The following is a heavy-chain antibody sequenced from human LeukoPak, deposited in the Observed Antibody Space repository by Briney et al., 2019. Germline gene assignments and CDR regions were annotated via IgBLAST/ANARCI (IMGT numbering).Heavy chain of an antibody. J-gene: IGHJ4*02. CDR2: IYHSGST. CDR3: GRDLEGDTSGMGD. CDR1: GGSISSGHY. V-gene: IGHV4-38-2*02. D-gene: IGHD1-26*01. Sequence: SETLSLTCTVSGGSISSGHYWGWIRQPPGKGLEWIGSIYHSGSTYYNPSLKSRVTISVDTSKNQFSLKLRSVTAADTAVYYCGRDLEGDTSGMGDWGQGTLVTVSS.